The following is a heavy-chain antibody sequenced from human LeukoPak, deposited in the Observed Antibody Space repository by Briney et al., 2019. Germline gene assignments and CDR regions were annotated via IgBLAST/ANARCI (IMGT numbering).Heavy chain of an antibody. J-gene: IGHJ4*02. V-gene: IGHV4-34*01. CDR3: ARGGIRITIFGVATRGFDY. CDR1: GGSFSGYY. CDR2: INHSGST. D-gene: IGHD3-3*01. Sequence: SETLSLTCAIYGGSFSGYYWSWIRQPPGKGLEWIGEINHSGSTNYNPSLKSRVTISVDTSKNQFSLKLSSVTAADTAVYYCARGGIRITIFGVATRGFDYWGQGTLVTVSS.